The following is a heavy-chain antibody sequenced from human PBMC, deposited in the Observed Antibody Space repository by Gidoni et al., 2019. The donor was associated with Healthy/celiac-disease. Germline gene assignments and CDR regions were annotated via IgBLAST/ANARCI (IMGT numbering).Heavy chain of an antibody. CDR2: SYYSWST. CDR1: GGPIRSGGYY. V-gene: IGHV4-31*03. CDR3: ARGPVLRFLSLNSYMDV. Sequence: QVQLQESGPGLVKPSQTLSLPCTVSGGPIRSGGYYWDWIRQHPGKGLEWIGYSYYSWSTYYNPSLKSRVTISVDTSKNQFSLKLSSVTAADTAVYYCARGPVLRFLSLNSYMDVWGKGTTVTVSS. D-gene: IGHD3-3*01. J-gene: IGHJ6*03.